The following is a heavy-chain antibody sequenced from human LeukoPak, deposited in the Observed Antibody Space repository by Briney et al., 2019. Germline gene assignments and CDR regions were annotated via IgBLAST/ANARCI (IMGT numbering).Heavy chain of an antibody. D-gene: IGHD5-18*01. CDR1: GFTVSSNY. CDR2: IYSGGST. CDR3: ARASGYSYGSDAFDI. Sequence: GGSLRLSCAASGFTVSSNYMSWVRQAPGKGLEWVSVIYSGGSTYYADSVKGRFTTSRDNSKNTLYLQMNSLRAEDTAVYYCARASGYSYGSDAFDIWGQGTMVTVSS. J-gene: IGHJ3*02. V-gene: IGHV3-66*01.